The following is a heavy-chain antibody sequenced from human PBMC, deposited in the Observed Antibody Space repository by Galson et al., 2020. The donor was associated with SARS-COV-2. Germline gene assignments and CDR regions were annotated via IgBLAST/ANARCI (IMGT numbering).Heavy chain of an antibody. J-gene: IGHJ6*02. Sequence: GGSLRLSCAASGFTFSSHGIHWVRQPPGQGLDWLAVISYDARTNHYADSVKGRLTIPRDNSKNTLYLQMNSLRAEDTAVYYCAKDRLAEAGGASYYYCYGMDVWGQGTTVTVSS. CDR2: ISYDARTN. CDR3: AKDRLAEAGGASYYYCYGMDV. D-gene: IGHD6-13*01. CDR1: GFTFSSHG. V-gene: IGHV3-30*18.